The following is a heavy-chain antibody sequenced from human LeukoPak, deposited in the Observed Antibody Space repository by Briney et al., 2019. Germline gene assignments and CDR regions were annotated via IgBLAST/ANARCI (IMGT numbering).Heavy chain of an antibody. CDR2: INHSGST. CDR3: ARHDRYYYDSSGRTPWFDP. V-gene: IGHV4-34*01. Sequence: SETLSLTCTVSGYSISTGYYWSWIRQPPGKGLEWIGEINHSGSTNYNPSLKSRVTISVGTSKNQFSLKLSSVTAADTAVYYCARHDRYYYDSSGRTPWFDPWGQGTLVTVSS. CDR1: GYSISTGYY. D-gene: IGHD3-22*01. J-gene: IGHJ5*02.